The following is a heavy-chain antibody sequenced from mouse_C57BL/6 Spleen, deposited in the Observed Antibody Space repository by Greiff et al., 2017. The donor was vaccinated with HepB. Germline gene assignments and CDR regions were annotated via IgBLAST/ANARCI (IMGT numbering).Heavy chain of an antibody. CDR2: INPYNGGT. Sequence: EVQLQQSGPVLVKPGASVKMSCKASGYTFTDYYMNWVKQSHGKSLEWIGVINPYNGGTSYNQKFKGKATLTVDKSSSTAYMELNSLTSEDSAVYYCARLYYGSSPWFAYWGQGTLVTVSA. D-gene: IGHD1-1*01. J-gene: IGHJ3*01. V-gene: IGHV1-19*01. CDR3: ARLYYGSSPWFAY. CDR1: GYTFTDYY.